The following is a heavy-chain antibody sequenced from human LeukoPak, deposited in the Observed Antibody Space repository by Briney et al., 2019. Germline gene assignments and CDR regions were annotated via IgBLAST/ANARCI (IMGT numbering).Heavy chain of an antibody. CDR3: ARGRLKRVPFTKVAGALDY. V-gene: IGHV1-18*01. CDR2: IGTYNGNT. J-gene: IGHJ4*02. Sequence: ASVKVSCKASGYTFRNYGIAWVRQAPGQGLEWMGWIGTYNGNTDYAQKFQGRVIMTADTSTTTAHMELRSLRSDDTAVYYCARGRLKRVPFTKVAGALDYWGQGTRVTVSS. D-gene: IGHD6-19*01. CDR1: GYTFRNYG.